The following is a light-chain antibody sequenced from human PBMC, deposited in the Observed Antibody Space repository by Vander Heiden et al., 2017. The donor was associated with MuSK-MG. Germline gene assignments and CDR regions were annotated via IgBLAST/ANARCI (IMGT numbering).Light chain of an antibody. V-gene: IGLV2-14*03. CDR3: SSYTSSSTLGV. Sequence: QSSLTHPPSLSASPAPWITISGTGTSSDVGGYNYVAWYQQHPGKAPKLMIYDVSNRPSGVSNRFSGSKSGNTASLTISGLQAEDEADYYCSSYTSSSTLGVFGGGTKLTVL. CDR1: SSDVGGYNY. CDR2: DVS. J-gene: IGLJ2*01.